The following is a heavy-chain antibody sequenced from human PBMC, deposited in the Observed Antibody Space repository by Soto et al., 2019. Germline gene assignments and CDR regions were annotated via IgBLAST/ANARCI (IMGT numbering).Heavy chain of an antibody. CDR3: AEHFIGAAGGGY. CDR1: GYTFSNYG. CDR2: IYPYNGNT. Sequence: QVQLVQSGAEVRKPGASVKVSCKASGYTFSNYGIFWVRQAPGQGLEWMAWIYPYNGNTNYAQNLQGGVRLHTDASTRNAQRTRRSLTSEYTAMYYCAEHFIGAAGGGYWGQGTLVTVSS. V-gene: IGHV1-18*01. J-gene: IGHJ4*02. D-gene: IGHD6-25*01.